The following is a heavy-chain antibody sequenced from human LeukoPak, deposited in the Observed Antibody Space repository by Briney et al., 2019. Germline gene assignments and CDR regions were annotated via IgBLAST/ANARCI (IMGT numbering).Heavy chain of an antibody. V-gene: IGHV3-23*01. D-gene: IGHD6-19*01. Sequence: GGSLRLSRAASGFTFSSYAMSWVRQAPGEGLEWVSAISGSGGSTYYADSVKGRFTISRDNSKNILYLQMDSLRVEDTAVYYCAKDSVARNGIYDAFDIWGQGTTVTVSS. J-gene: IGHJ3*02. CDR3: AKDSVARNGIYDAFDI. CDR1: GFTFSSYA. CDR2: ISGSGGST.